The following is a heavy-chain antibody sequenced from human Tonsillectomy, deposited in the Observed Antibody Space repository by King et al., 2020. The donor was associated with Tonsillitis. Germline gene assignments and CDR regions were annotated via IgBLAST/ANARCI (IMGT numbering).Heavy chain of an antibody. V-gene: IGHV3-7*01. CDR2: IKEDGSET. CDR3: VRGNTIPGTDY. Sequence: VQLVESGGGLVQPGGSLRLSCAASGFTFNSYWMNWFRQAPGKGLEWVANIKEDGSETYYVGSVRGRFTISRDNANNSLSLQMNSLRAEDTAVYYCVRGNTIPGTDYWGQGTLVIVSS. J-gene: IGHJ4*02. D-gene: IGHD6-13*01. CDR1: GFTFNSYW.